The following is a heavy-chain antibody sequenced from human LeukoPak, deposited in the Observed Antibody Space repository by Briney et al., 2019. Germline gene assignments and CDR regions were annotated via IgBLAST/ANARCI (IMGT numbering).Heavy chain of an antibody. J-gene: IGHJ6*03. CDR1: GGTFSSYA. CDR3: GRAPSGSSTSCYTWPRYYYYYMDV. Sequence: ASVKVSCKASGGTFSSYAISWVRQAPGQGLEWMGGVIPIFGTANYAQKFQGRVTITADESTSTAYMELSSLRSEDTAVYYCGRAPSGSSTSCYTWPRYYYYYMDVWGKGTTVTASS. V-gene: IGHV1-69*13. CDR2: VIPIFGTA. D-gene: IGHD2-2*02.